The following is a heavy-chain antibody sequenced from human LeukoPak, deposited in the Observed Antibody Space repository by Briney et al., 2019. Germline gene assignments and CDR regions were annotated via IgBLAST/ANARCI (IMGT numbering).Heavy chain of an antibody. CDR3: AGSGYSYAHYFDC. Sequence: SETLSLTCTVSGGSISSFYWSWIRQPPGKGLEWIGYIYSSGSTNYNPSLKSRVSMSVDTSKNQYSLRLISVTAADTAVYYCAGSGYSYAHYFDCWGQGTLVTVSS. CDR1: GGSISSFY. CDR2: IYSSGST. D-gene: IGHD5-18*01. J-gene: IGHJ4*02. V-gene: IGHV4-59*12.